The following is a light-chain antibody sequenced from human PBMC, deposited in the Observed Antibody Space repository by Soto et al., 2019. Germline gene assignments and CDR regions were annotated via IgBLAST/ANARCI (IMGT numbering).Light chain of an antibody. CDR3: QQRPHWPLT. Sequence: EIVLTQSPATLSLSPGEGATLSCRASQTISSHLAWYQQKPGQAPRLLMYDASNRATGVPARFSGSGSGTDFTLTISSLAPEDFAVYYCQQRPHWPLTFGGGTKVEIK. CDR1: QTISSH. J-gene: IGKJ4*01. CDR2: DAS. V-gene: IGKV3-11*01.